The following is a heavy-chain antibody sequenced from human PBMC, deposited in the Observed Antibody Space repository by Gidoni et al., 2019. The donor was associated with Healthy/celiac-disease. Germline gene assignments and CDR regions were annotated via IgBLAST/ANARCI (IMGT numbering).Heavy chain of an antibody. Sequence: LLVESGVGVVQPVRSLRLSCSASGFPFRRNGMHCVRQAPGKGLEWVEVIWYDGSNKYYADTVKGRLTISRDNSKNTLYRQMNSLRAEDTAVYYCARDSGYCSGGRCPLGYWGQGTLVTVSS. CDR3: ARDSGYCSGGRCPLGY. J-gene: IGHJ4*02. CDR1: GFPFRRNG. D-gene: IGHD2-15*01. V-gene: IGHV3-33*01. CDR2: IWYDGSNK.